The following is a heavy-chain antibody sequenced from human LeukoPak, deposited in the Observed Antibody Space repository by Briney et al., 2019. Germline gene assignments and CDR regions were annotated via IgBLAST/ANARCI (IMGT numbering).Heavy chain of an antibody. Sequence: SETLSLTCTVSGGSISSYYWSWIRQPPGKGLEWIGYISYSGSTNYNPSLKSRVTISVDTSKTQFSLKLSSVTAADTAVYYCAKFYDILTGYFDYWGQGTLVTVSS. CDR2: ISYSGST. D-gene: IGHD3-9*01. J-gene: IGHJ4*02. CDR3: AKFYDILTGYFDY. V-gene: IGHV4-59*01. CDR1: GGSISSYY.